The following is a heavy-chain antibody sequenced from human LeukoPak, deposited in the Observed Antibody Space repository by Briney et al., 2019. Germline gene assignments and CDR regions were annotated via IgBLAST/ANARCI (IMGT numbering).Heavy chain of an antibody. V-gene: IGHV3-23*01. D-gene: IGHD3-3*01. CDR2: ISGSGGST. Sequence: PGGSLRLSCAASGFTFRNYAMSWVRQAPGKGLEWVSGISGSGGSTYSADSVKGRFTISRDNAKNSLYLQMNSLRAEDMALYYCAKDFNYDFWSGYIDYWGQGTLVTVSS. CDR3: AKDFNYDFWSGYIDY. J-gene: IGHJ4*02. CDR1: GFTFRNYA.